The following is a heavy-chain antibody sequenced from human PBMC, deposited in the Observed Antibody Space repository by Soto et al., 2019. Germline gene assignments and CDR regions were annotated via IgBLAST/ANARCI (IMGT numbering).Heavy chain of an antibody. D-gene: IGHD2-21*02. CDR3: AKGRYTVVTALPEFDF. V-gene: IGHV3-30*18. CDR1: GFTFSSHG. J-gene: IGHJ4*02. Sequence: QVQLVESGGGVVQPGTSLRLSCAASGFTFSSHGMHWVRQAPGKGLEWVAVIAYEGINKYYADSVRGRFTISRDNSKNPVYLQMTSLRPEDTAIYYCAKGRYTVVTALPEFDFWGQGTLVTVSS. CDR2: IAYEGINK.